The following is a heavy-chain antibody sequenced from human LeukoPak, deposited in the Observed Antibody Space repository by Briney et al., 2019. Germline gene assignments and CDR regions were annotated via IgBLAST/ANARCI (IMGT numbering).Heavy chain of an antibody. CDR3: ARDRRYDILTGYYWWESDY. J-gene: IGHJ4*02. CDR2: ISYDGSNK. CDR1: GFTFSSYA. Sequence: GRSLRLSCAASGFTFSSYAMPWVRQAPGKGLEWVAVISYDGSNKYHADSVKGRFTISRDNSKNTLYLQMNSLRAEDTAVYYCARDRRYDILTGYYWWESDYWGQGTLVTVSS. V-gene: IGHV3-30*04. D-gene: IGHD3-9*01.